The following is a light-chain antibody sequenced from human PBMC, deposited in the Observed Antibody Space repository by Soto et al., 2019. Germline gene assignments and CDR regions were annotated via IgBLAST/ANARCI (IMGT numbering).Light chain of an antibody. Sequence: QLVLTQPPSVSGAPGQRVTISCTGSSSNIGAGYDVHWYQQLPGTAPKLLIYGNSNRPSGVPDRFSGSKSGTSASLAITGLQAEDEADYYCQSYDSSVYVFGTGTKLTVL. CDR3: QSYDSSVYV. CDR2: GNS. J-gene: IGLJ1*01. V-gene: IGLV1-40*01. CDR1: SSNIGAGYD.